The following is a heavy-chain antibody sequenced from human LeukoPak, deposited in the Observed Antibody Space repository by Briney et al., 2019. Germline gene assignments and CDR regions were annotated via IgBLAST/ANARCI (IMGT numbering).Heavy chain of an antibody. D-gene: IGHD3-3*01. CDR2: INPNSGGT. CDR1: GYTFTGYY. Sequence: ASVKVSCKASGYTFTGYYMHWVRQAPGQGFEWMGWINPNSGGTNYAQKFQGRVTMTRDTSISTAYMELSRLRSDDTAVYYCARDARFLEWSLAWFDPWGQGTLVTVSS. J-gene: IGHJ5*02. CDR3: ARDARFLEWSLAWFDP. V-gene: IGHV1-2*02.